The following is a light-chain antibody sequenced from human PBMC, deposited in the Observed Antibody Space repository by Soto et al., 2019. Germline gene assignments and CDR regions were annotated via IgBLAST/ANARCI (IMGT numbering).Light chain of an antibody. CDR2: AAS. CDR3: QHYNSYSEA. V-gene: IGKV1-5*01. J-gene: IGKJ1*01. CDR1: QTISSW. Sequence: DIQMTQSPSTLSASVGARVTITCRASQTISSWLAWYQQKPGKAPKLLIYAASTLESGVSSRFSGRGSGTEFTLTITSLQPDDFATYYCQHYNSYSEAFGQGTKVDIK.